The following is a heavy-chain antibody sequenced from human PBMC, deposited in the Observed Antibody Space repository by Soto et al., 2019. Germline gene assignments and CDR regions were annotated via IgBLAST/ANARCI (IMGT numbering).Heavy chain of an antibody. CDR2: ISYDGAYK. Sequence: GGSLRLSCAASGFPFSTYAMHWVRQAPGKGLEWVVVISYDGAYKYYADSVKGRFTISRDNSKNTVYLQMSSLRPEDTAVYYCATLNSFGSDYWGRGTLVTVSS. V-gene: IGHV3-30-3*01. D-gene: IGHD5-18*01. J-gene: IGHJ4*02. CDR3: ATLNSFGSDY. CDR1: GFPFSTYA.